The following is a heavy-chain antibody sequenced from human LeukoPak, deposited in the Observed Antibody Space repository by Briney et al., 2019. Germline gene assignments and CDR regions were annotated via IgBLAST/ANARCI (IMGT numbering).Heavy chain of an antibody. Sequence: GGSLRLSCAASGFTFSSFAMSWVRQAPGKGLEWVSSLSANGRNTYYADSVKGRFTISRDNSMNTLYLQMNSLRAEDTAVYYCARGRERYTFDYWGQGTLVTVSS. CDR2: LSANGRNT. CDR1: GFTFSSFA. J-gene: IGHJ4*02. D-gene: IGHD1-26*01. V-gene: IGHV3-23*01. CDR3: ARGRERYTFDY.